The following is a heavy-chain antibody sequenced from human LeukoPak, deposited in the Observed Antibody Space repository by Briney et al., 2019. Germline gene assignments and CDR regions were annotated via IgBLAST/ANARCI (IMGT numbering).Heavy chain of an antibody. Sequence: SETLSLTCTVSGGSISSYYWSWIRQPPGKGLEWIGYIYYSGSTNYNPSLKSRVTISVDTSKNQFSLKLSSVTAADTAVYYCARGAVNVAARYFDCWGQGTLVTVSS. J-gene: IGHJ4*02. CDR3: ARGAVNVAARYFDC. V-gene: IGHV4-59*08. D-gene: IGHD6-6*01. CDR1: GGSISSYY. CDR2: IYYSGST.